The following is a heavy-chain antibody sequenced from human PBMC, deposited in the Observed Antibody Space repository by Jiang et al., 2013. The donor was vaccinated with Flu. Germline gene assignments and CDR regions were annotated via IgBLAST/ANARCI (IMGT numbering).Heavy chain of an antibody. J-gene: IGHJ6*04. V-gene: IGHV4-59*08. CDR3: ARRGYASGTYYYYYGMDV. Sequence: ISNYYWNWIRQPPGKGLSGLGISIPVGAPITTPPLKSRVTISADTSKTQFSLKLTSVTASDTAVYYCARRGYASGTYYYYYGMDVWGKGTTVTVSS. CDR1: ISNYY. CDR2: SIPVGAP. D-gene: IGHD3-10*01.